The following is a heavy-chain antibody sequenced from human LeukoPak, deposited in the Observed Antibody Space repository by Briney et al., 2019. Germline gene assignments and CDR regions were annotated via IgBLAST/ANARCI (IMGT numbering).Heavy chain of an antibody. J-gene: IGHJ4*02. V-gene: IGHV1-18*01. CDR1: GYIFVNFG. CDR3: ARAPEYSSSYLIDY. CDR2: ISAYNGNT. D-gene: IGHD6-6*01. Sequence: ASVKVSCKASGYIFVNFGISWVRQAPRQGLEWVGWISAYNGNTNYAQKFQGRVTMTRDTSISTAYMELSRLRSDDTAVYYCARAPEYSSSYLIDYWGQGTLVTVSS.